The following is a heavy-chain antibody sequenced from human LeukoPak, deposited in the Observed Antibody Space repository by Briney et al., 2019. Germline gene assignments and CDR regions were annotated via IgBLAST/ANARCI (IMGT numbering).Heavy chain of an antibody. D-gene: IGHD6-19*01. J-gene: IGHJ4*02. V-gene: IGHV3-66*01. CDR3: ARRTPYSTGPFDY. CDR1: GFTVSSNY. Sequence: GGSLRLSCAASGFTVSSNYMSWVRQAPGKGLEWVSVIYSGGSTYYADSVKGRFTISRDNSKNTLYLQMNNLRAEDTAVYYCARRTPYSTGPFDYWGQGTLVTVSS. CDR2: IYSGGST.